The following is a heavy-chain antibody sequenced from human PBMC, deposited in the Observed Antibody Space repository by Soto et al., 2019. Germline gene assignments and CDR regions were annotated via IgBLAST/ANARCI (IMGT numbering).Heavy chain of an antibody. V-gene: IGHV4-4*02. CDR2: IFHIGST. Sequence: QVQLRESGPGLVKPSGTLSLTCAVSGDAISSSYWWNWVRQSPGRGLEWIGEIFHIGSTNYNPSLKGRLTMSVDKTKNHFSLTLTSVTAADPAVYFCARGPIRGVQYYFDLWGPGTVVAVSS. D-gene: IGHD3-10*01. CDR3: ARGPIRGVQYYFDL. J-gene: IGHJ4*02. CDR1: GDAISSSYW.